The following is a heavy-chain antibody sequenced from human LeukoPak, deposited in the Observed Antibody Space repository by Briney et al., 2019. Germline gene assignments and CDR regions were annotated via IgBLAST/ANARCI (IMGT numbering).Heavy chain of an antibody. V-gene: IGHV3-11*01. CDR2: IRGSGDEI. Sequence: GGSLRLSCAASGFTLSDHYMSWIRQAPGKGLEWVSYIRGSGDEIYYGDSVKGRFPISRDNARNSVFLQMNSLRVEDTGVYYCSRGHYGMDVWGQGTTVTVSS. CDR1: GFTLSDHY. CDR3: SRGHYGMDV. J-gene: IGHJ6*02.